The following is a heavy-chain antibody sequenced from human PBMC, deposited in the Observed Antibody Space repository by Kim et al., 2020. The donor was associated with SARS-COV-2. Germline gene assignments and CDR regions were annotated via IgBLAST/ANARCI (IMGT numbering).Heavy chain of an antibody. V-gene: IGHV1-2*04. Sequence: ASVKVSCKASGYTFTGYYMHWVRQAPGQGLEWMGWINPNSGGTNYAQKFQGWVTMTRDTSISTAYMELSRLRSDDTAVYYCARERGSGYDYQESHWFDPWGQGTLVTVSS. J-gene: IGHJ5*02. CDR2: INPNSGGT. CDR1: GYTFTGYY. CDR3: ARERGSGYDYQESHWFDP. D-gene: IGHD5-12*01.